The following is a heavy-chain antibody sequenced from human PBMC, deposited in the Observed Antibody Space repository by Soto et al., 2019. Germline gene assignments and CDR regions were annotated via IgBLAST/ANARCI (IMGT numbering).Heavy chain of an antibody. Sequence: QVQLVQSGAEVKKPGASVKVSCKASGYTFTSYGVSWVRQAPGQGLAWMGWISGYNGNTNYAQKLQGRVTMTTDTTTSTAYMKLRSLRSDDTAVYYCARAGKYYYGSGSPYYYGMDVWGQGITVTVSS. J-gene: IGHJ6*02. V-gene: IGHV1-18*04. CDR2: ISGYNGNT. D-gene: IGHD3-10*01. CDR1: GYTFTSYG. CDR3: ARAGKYYYGSGSPYYYGMDV.